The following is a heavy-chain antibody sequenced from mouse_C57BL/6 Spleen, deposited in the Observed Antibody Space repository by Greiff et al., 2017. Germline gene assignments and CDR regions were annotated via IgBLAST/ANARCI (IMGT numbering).Heavy chain of an antibody. CDR2: INTGSGGT. D-gene: IGHD2-5*01. Sequence: QVQLQQSGAELVRPGTSVTVSCKASGYAFTNYLIEWVKQMPGQGLEWIGVINTGSGGTNYNEKFKGKATLTADKSSSTAYMQLSSLTSEDSAVYFCARSVGSNSAWFAYWGQGTLVTVSA. V-gene: IGHV1-54*01. CDR1: GYAFTNYL. J-gene: IGHJ3*01. CDR3: ARSVGSNSAWFAY.